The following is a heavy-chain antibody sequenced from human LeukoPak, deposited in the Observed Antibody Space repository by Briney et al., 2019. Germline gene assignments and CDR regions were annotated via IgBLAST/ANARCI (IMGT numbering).Heavy chain of an antibody. J-gene: IGHJ4*02. CDR1: GFTLSSYW. V-gene: IGHV3-7*01. Sequence: GGSLRLSCAASGFTLSSYWMSWVSQAPGKGLGWVANINQDGGEKYYVDSVKGRFTISRDNAKNSLYLQMNSLRAEDTAVYHCATGRSCTTCYLPDYWGQGTLVTVSS. CDR2: INQDGGEK. CDR3: ATGRSCTTCYLPDY. D-gene: IGHD2-2*01.